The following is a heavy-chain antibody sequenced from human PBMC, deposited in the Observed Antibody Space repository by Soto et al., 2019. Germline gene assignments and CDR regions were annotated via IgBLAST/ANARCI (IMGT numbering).Heavy chain of an antibody. V-gene: IGHV3-74*01. J-gene: IGHJ2*01. CDR1: GFTFSSYW. CDR3: ARGGSLNCSFDL. D-gene: IGHD1-26*01. CDR2: INSDGSST. Sequence: EVQLVESGGGLVQPGGSLRLSCAASGFTFSSYWMHWVRQAPGKGLVWVSRINSDGSSTSYADSVKGRFTISRDNAKNTLYLQMNTLRAEDTAVYYSARGGSLNCSFDLCGRGTLVTVSS.